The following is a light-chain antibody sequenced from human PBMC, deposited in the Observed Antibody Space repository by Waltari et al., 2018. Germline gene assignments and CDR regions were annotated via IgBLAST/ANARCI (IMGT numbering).Light chain of an antibody. CDR2: EVN. CDR1: NGDIGNYNY. Sequence: QSALTQPASVSGSPGQSITISCTGTNGDIGNYNYFSWYQQHPGNAPKIIIYEVNCRPSGVTNRFSGAKPGNTASLTLSELQAADEADYYCCSFTRASSWVFGGGTKLTVL. J-gene: IGLJ3*02. CDR3: CSFTRASSWV. V-gene: IGLV2-14*01.